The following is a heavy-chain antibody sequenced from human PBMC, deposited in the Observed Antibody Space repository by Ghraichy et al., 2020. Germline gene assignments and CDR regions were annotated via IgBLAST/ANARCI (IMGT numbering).Heavy chain of an antibody. V-gene: IGHV3-48*02. CDR1: GFTFSSYS. J-gene: IGHJ4*02. Sequence: GALRLSCAASGFTFSSYSMSWVRQAPGKGLEWVSYISSSSSTIYYADSVKGRFTISRDNAKNSLYLHMNSLRDEDTAVYYCARDEGDPPHWGQGTLVTVSS. CDR3: ARDEGDPPH. CDR2: ISSSSSTI. D-gene: IGHD3-16*01.